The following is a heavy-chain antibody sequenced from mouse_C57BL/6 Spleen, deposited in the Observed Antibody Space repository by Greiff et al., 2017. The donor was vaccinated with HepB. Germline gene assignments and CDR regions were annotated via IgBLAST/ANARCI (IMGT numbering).Heavy chain of an antibody. V-gene: IGHV1-52*01. D-gene: IGHD1-1*01. J-gene: IGHJ2*01. CDR1: GYTFTSYW. CDR2: IDPSDSET. CDR3: AREIYYLDY. Sequence: VQLQQPGAELVRPGSSVKLSCKASGYTFTSYWMHWVKQRPIQGLEWIGNIDPSDSETNYNQKFKDKATLTVDKSSSTAYMQLSSLTSEDSAVYYCAREIYYLDYWGQGTTLTVSS.